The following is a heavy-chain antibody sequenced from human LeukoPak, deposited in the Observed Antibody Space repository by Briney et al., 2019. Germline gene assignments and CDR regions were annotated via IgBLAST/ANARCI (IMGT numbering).Heavy chain of an antibody. CDR1: GGSFSDYY. CDR3: ARVGGENSGYRYYFDF. CDR2: INHSGST. D-gene: IGHD5-18*01. J-gene: IGHJ4*02. V-gene: IGHV4-34*01. Sequence: PSETLSLTCAVYGGSFSDYYWSWIRQPPGKGLEWIGEINHSGSTNYNPSLKSRVTMSVDTSKNQFSLKVISVTAADTAVYYCARVGGENSGYRYYFDFWGQGTLVTVSS.